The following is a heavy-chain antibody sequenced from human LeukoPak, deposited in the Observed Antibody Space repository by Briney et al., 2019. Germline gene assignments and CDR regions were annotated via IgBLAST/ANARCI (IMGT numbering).Heavy chain of an antibody. Sequence: GGSLRLSCAASGFTFSSYAMSWVRQAPGKGLEWVSAISGSGGSTYYADSVKGRFTISRDNSKNTLYLQKNSLRAEDTAVYYCARTRYCSGGSCYHSGYYGMDVWGQGTTVTVSS. CDR2: ISGSGGST. J-gene: IGHJ6*02. CDR1: GFTFSSYA. CDR3: ARTRYCSGGSCYHSGYYGMDV. V-gene: IGHV3-23*01. D-gene: IGHD2-15*01.